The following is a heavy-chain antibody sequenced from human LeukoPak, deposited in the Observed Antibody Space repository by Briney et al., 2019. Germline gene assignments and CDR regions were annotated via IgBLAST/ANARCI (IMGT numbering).Heavy chain of an antibody. V-gene: IGHV3-30*04. CDR1: GFTFSSYA. CDR2: ISYDGSNK. CDR3: ATLGVVAATSSWFDP. Sequence: GGFLRLSCAASGFTFSSYAMHWVRQAPGKGLEWVAVISYDGSNKYYADSVKGRFTISRDNSKNTLYLQMNSLRAEDTAVYYCATLGVVAATSSWFDPWGQGTLVTVSS. J-gene: IGHJ5*02. D-gene: IGHD2-15*01.